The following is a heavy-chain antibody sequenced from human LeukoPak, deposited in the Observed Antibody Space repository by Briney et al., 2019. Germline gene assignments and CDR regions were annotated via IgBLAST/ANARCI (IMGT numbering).Heavy chain of an antibody. D-gene: IGHD3-22*01. V-gene: IGHV3-7*01. CDR3: ARDLYRIVVVPHYFDY. Sequence: GGSLRLSCAASGFTFSSYWMHWVRQAPGKGLEWVANIKQDGSEKYYVDSVKGRFTISRDNAKNSLYLQMNSLRAEDTAVYYCARDLYRIVVVPHYFDYWGQGTLVTVSS. CDR2: IKQDGSEK. J-gene: IGHJ4*02. CDR1: GFTFSSYW.